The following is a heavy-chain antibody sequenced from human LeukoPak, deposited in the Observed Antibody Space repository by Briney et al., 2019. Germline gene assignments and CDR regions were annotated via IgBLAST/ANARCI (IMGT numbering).Heavy chain of an antibody. CDR3: AREVDSSGYYEDFQH. D-gene: IGHD3-22*01. Sequence: GASVKVSCKASGGTFSSYAISWVRQAPGQGLEWMGRIIPVLGIANYAQKFQGRVTITADKSTSTAYMELSSLRSEDTAVYYCAREVDSSGYYEDFQHWGQGTLVTVSS. CDR1: GGTFSSYA. CDR2: IIPVLGIA. J-gene: IGHJ1*01. V-gene: IGHV1-69*04.